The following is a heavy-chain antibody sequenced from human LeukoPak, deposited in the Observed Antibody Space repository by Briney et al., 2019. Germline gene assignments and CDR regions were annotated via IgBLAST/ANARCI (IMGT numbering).Heavy chain of an antibody. CDR2: IYYSGNT. Sequence: SETLSLTCTVSGGSIRSSDYYWAWIRQPPGRSLEWIGSIYYSGNTHYNPSLKSRVTISVDTSKNQFSLKLSSVTAVDTAVYYCARQGLIVMAGEGDFDYWGQGTLVTVSS. D-gene: IGHD5-24*01. V-gene: IGHV4-39*01. J-gene: IGHJ4*02. CDR1: GGSIRSSDYY. CDR3: ARQGLIVMAGEGDFDY.